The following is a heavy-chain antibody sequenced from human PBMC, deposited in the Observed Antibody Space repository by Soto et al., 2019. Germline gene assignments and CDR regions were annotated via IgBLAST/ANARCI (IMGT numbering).Heavy chain of an antibody. CDR3: AREGGGNIRRYNWNYATNDAFDI. CDR1: GGSISSYY. V-gene: IGHV4-59*01. D-gene: IGHD1-7*01. Sequence: SETLSLTCTVSGGSISSYYWSWIRQPPGKGLEWIGYIYYSGSTNYNPSLKSRVTISVDTSKNQFSLKLSSVTAADTAVYYYAREGGGNIRRYNWNYATNDAFDIWGQGTMVTVSS. CDR2: IYYSGST. J-gene: IGHJ3*02.